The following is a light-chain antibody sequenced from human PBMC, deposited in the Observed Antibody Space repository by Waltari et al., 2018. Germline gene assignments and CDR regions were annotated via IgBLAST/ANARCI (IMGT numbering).Light chain of an antibody. CDR3: QQYGTLPRT. V-gene: IGKV3-20*01. CDR2: GSY. J-gene: IGKJ1*01. CDR1: QTLSSNS. Sequence: ELVLTQSPGTLSLSPGERATLSCRASQTLSSNSLAWYQQKPGQAPRLIIYGSYNMATGIPDRFSGSGSGTDFTLTIIRLEPEDFAVYYCQQYGTLPRTFGQGTKVERK.